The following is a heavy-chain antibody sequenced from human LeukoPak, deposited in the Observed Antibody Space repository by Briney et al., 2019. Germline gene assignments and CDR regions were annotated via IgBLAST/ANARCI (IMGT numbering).Heavy chain of an antibody. Sequence: GGSLRLSCAASGFTFSSYEMNWVRQAPGKGLEWVSYISSSGSTIYYADSVKGRFTISRDNAKNSLYLQMNSLRAEDTAVYYCARGAHYCGGDCFDYWGQGTLVTVSS. V-gene: IGHV3-48*03. D-gene: IGHD2-21*01. CDR1: GFTFSSYE. CDR2: ISSSGSTI. J-gene: IGHJ4*02. CDR3: ARGAHYCGGDCFDY.